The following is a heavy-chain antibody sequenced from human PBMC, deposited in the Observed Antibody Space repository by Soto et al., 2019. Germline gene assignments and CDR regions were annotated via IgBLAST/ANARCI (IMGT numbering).Heavy chain of an antibody. V-gene: IGHV1-18*01. Sequence: ASVKVSCKASGDGFSNYGFSWVRQAPGQGLEWLGWISAYDGQTNYTKKFQGRVTMTTDTSSSTAFMEPRSLRSDDTAVYYCARVWYYDSSGYYAFDYWGLGTLVTVSS. J-gene: IGHJ4*02. CDR1: GDGFSNYG. D-gene: IGHD3-22*01. CDR2: ISAYDGQT. CDR3: ARVWYYDSSGYYAFDY.